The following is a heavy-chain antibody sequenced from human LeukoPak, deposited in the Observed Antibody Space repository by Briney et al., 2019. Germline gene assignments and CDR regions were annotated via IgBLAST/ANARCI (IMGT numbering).Heavy chain of an antibody. CDR1: GYSISSGYY. V-gene: IGHV4-38-2*02. Sequence: SETLSLTCTVSGYSISSGYYWGWVRQPPGKGLEWIGSLYHSGSTYYNPSLKSRVTISVDTSKNQFSLKLSSVTAADTAVYYCAREPRYYDILTGYSKGWFDPWGQGTLVTVSS. CDR3: AREPRYYDILTGYSKGWFDP. D-gene: IGHD3-9*01. CDR2: LYHSGST. J-gene: IGHJ5*02.